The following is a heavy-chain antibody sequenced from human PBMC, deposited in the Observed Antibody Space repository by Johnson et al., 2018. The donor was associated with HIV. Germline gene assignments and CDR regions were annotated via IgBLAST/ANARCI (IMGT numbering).Heavy chain of an antibody. Sequence: QVQLVESGGGVVQPGRSLRLSCAASGFTFSSYAMHWVRQAPGKGLEWVAIISYDGSTKDYADSVKGRFTISRDISKNLLYLQMNSLRTEDTAVAYCARVYYYDNKDGFDIWGQGTTVTVSS. V-gene: IGHV3-30*04. CDR2: ISYDGSTK. D-gene: IGHD3-22*01. CDR3: ARVYYYDNKDGFDI. J-gene: IGHJ3*02. CDR1: GFTFSSYA.